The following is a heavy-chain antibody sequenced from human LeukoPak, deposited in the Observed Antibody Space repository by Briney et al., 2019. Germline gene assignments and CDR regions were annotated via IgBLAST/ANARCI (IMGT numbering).Heavy chain of an antibody. CDR3: TKGYSNGYGA. V-gene: IGHV3-7*05. Sequence: GGSLRLSCVASGFIFSSFWMTWVRQAPGKGLEWVANIKQDGSETYHVDSVKGRFTFSRDNAKKSLYLQMNSLRAEDTAVYYCTKGYSNGYGAWGEGTPV. J-gene: IGHJ5*02. D-gene: IGHD5-18*01. CDR2: IKQDGSET. CDR1: GFIFSSFW.